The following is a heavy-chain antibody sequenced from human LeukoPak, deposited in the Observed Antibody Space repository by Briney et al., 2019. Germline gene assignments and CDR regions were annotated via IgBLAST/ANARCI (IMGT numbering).Heavy chain of an antibody. CDR1: AGTFSSYA. V-gene: IGHV1-69*05. Sequence: SVKVSCKASAGTFSSYAISWVRQAPGQGLEWMGRIIPIFGTANYAQKFQGRVTITTDESTSTAYMELSSLRSEDAAVYYCARGFTTTKKQNAFDIWGQGTMVTVSS. CDR2: IIPIFGTA. J-gene: IGHJ3*02. D-gene: IGHD3-22*01. CDR3: ARGFTTTKKQNAFDI.